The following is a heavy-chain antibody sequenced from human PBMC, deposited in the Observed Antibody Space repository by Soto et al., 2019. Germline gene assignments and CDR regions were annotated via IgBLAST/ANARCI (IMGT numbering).Heavy chain of an antibody. J-gene: IGHJ6*02. CDR2: ISYDGSNK. CDR1: GFTFRSYA. Sequence: QVQLVESGGGVVQPGRSLRLSCAASGFTFRSYAMHWVRQAPGKGLEWVAVISYDGSNKYYADSVKGRFTISRDNSKNTLYLQMNSLRAEDTAVYYCARGGMGSGWYGPHGYYYGMDVWGQGTTVTVSS. CDR3: ARGGMGSGWYGPHGYYYGMDV. D-gene: IGHD6-19*01. V-gene: IGHV3-30-3*01.